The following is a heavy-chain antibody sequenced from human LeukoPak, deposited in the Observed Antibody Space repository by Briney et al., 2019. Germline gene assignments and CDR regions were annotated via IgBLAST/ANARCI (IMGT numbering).Heavy chain of an antibody. V-gene: IGHV4-39*07. D-gene: IGHD6-19*01. CDR1: GGSISSSSYY. CDR3: ARAQYSSGWYGGPHPPLY. CDR2: IYHSGST. J-gene: IGHJ4*02. Sequence: KSSETLSLTCTVSGGSISSSSYYWVWLRQPPGKGLEWIVSIYHSGSTYYNPSLKSRITISVDTSKNQFSLKLSSVTAADTAVYYCARAQYSSGWYGGPHPPLYWGEETRVTV.